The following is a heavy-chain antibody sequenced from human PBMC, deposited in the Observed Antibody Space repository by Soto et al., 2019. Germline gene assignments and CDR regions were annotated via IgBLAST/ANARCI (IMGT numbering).Heavy chain of an antibody. CDR1: GGTFGSYA. Sequence: QVQLVQSGAEVKKPGSSVKVSCKASGGTFGSYAISWVRQAPGQGLEWMGGIIPITATANYAQKFQGRVTITADESTSTASMQLSSQRSEDTAVYYCARSQGSSTSLEIYYYYYYGMDVWGQGTTVTVSS. CDR3: ARSQGSSTSLEIYYYYYYGMDV. J-gene: IGHJ6*02. CDR2: IIPITATA. D-gene: IGHD2-2*01. V-gene: IGHV1-69*01.